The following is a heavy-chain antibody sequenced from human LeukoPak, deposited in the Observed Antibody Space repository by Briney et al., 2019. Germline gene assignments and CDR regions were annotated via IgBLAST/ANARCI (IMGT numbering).Heavy chain of an antibody. V-gene: IGHV1-2*02. CDR2: INPNSGGT. CDR3: ARDQATVTTPWVDS. J-gene: IGHJ4*02. CDR1: GYTFTNYY. D-gene: IGHD4-17*01. Sequence: ASVKVSCKASGYTFTNYYIHWVRQAPGQGLEWMGWINPNSGGTNSAQKFQGRVTMTRDTSISKAYMELSRLRSDDTAVYYCARDQATVTTPWVDSWGQGSLVTVSS.